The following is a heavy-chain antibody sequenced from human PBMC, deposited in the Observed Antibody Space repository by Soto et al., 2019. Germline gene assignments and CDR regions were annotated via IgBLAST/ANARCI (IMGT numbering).Heavy chain of an antibody. CDR3: ASYGDYVWSYFDY. D-gene: IGHD4-17*01. J-gene: IGHJ4*02. Sequence: EVQLVESGGGLVQPGGSLRLSCAASGFTFSSYEMNWVRQAPGKGLEWVSYISSSGSTIYYADSVKGRFTISRDNAKKSLYLQMNSLRAEDTAVYYCASYGDYVWSYFDYWGQGTLVTVSS. CDR1: GFTFSSYE. CDR2: ISSSGSTI. V-gene: IGHV3-48*03.